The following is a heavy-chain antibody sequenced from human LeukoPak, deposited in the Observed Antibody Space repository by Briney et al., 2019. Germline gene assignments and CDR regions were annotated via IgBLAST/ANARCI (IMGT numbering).Heavy chain of an antibody. D-gene: IGHD3-3*01. J-gene: IGHJ6*02. CDR3: ARHHHYDFWSGYPRRDPYYYGMDV. Sequence: NTSETLSLTCTVSGGSISSGGYYWSWIRQPPGKGLEWIGEINHSGSTDYNPSLKSRVTISVDTSKNQFSLKLSSVTAADTAVYYCARHHHYDFWSGYPRRDPYYYGMDVWGQGTTVTVSS. CDR1: GGSISSGGYY. V-gene: IGHV4-39*01. CDR2: INHSGST.